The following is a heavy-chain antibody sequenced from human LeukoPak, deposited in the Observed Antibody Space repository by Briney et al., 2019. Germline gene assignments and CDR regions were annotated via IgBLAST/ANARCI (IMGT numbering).Heavy chain of an antibody. CDR2: ISYDGKNK. D-gene: IGHD3/OR15-3a*01. Sequence: GRSLRLSCVASGFTFSRNVLHWVRHAPGKGREWVATISYDGKNKFHTDSVKGRFTISRDNSRNTVYLQMDSLRPEDTAVYHCAKGGIPTGPYYYFYYMDVWGNGTTVTV. CDR3: AKGGIPTGPYYYFYYMDV. J-gene: IGHJ6*03. V-gene: IGHV3-30*10. CDR1: GFTFSRNV.